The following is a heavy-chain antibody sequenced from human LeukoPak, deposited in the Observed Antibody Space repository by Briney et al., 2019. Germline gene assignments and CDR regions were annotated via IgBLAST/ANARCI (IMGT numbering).Heavy chain of an antibody. Sequence: ASVKVSCKASGYTFTNYDINWVRQATGQGLEWMGWMNPKSGNTGYEQKFQGRVTMTRNTSMSTAYMELSSVTAADTAVYYCARAGVWFGEFADYWGQGTLVTVSS. D-gene: IGHD3-10*01. CDR1: GYTFTNYD. CDR3: ARAGVWFGEFADY. V-gene: IGHV1-8*01. CDR2: MNPKSGNT. J-gene: IGHJ4*02.